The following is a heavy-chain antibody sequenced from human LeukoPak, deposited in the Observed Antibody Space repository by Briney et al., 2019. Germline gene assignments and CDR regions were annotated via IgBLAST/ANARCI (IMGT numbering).Heavy chain of an antibody. J-gene: IGHJ4*02. CDR3: ARGGDYPFDY. Sequence: GESPRLSCAASGFTFSSYWMHWVRQSPGKGLVWVSRINSDGSRTSYADSVKGRFTISRDNAKNTLSLQMSSLRAEDTAVYHCARGGDYPFDYWGQGTLVTVSS. CDR2: INSDGSRT. CDR1: GFTFSSYW. V-gene: IGHV3-74*01. D-gene: IGHD4-17*01.